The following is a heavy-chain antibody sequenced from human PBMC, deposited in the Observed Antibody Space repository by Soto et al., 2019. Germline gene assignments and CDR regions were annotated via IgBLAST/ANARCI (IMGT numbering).Heavy chain of an antibody. D-gene: IGHD3-16*01. V-gene: IGHV1-69*01. Sequence: QVQLVQSGAEVKKPGSSVKVSCKASGGTFSSYAISWVRQAPGQGLEWMGGIIPIFGTANYAQKFQGRVTITADESTSTAYIELSSVRSEDTAVYYCERVKGEYTTRDGMDVWGQGTTVTVSS. CDR1: GGTFSSYA. CDR3: ERVKGEYTTRDGMDV. J-gene: IGHJ6*02. CDR2: IIPIFGTA.